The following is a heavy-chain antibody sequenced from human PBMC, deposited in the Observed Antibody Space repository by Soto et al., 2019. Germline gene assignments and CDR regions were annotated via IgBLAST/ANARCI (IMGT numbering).Heavy chain of an antibody. CDR1: GFTVSSNY. J-gene: IGHJ5*02. CDR3: ERERAYGSSWYSWFDP. CDR2: IYSGGST. D-gene: IGHD6-13*01. V-gene: IGHV3-53*01. Sequence: PGGSLRLSCAASGFTVSSNYMSWVRQAPGKGLEWVSVIYSGGSTYYADSVKGRFTISRDNSKNTLYLQMNSLRAEDTAVYYCERERAYGSSWYSWFDPWGQGTLVTVAS.